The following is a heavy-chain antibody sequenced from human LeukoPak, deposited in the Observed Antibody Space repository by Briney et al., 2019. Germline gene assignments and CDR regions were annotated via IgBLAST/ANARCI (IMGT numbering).Heavy chain of an antibody. CDR1: VYRFTSYW. J-gene: IGHJ4*02. CDR2: IYPSDSNT. CDR3: ARSTGRGSSFDY. D-gene: IGHD3-10*01. V-gene: IGHV5-51*01. Sequence: GESLKISCKGSVYRFTSYWIGWVRQMPGKGLEWMGIIYPSDSNTKYSPSFQGQVTISADKSISTAYLQWSSLKASDTAMYYCARSTGRGSSFDYWGQGTLVTVSS.